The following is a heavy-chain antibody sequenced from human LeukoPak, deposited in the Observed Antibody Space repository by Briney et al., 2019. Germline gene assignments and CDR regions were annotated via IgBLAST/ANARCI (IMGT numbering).Heavy chain of an antibody. J-gene: IGHJ4*02. Sequence: ASVKVSCKASGGTFSSYAISWVRQAPGQGLEWMGGIIPIFGTANYAQKFQGRVTITTDESTSTAYMELSSLRSEDTAVYYCAIAYCGGDCSYYFDYWGXXTLVTVSS. CDR1: GGTFSSYA. CDR2: IIPIFGTA. V-gene: IGHV1-69*05. D-gene: IGHD2-21*01. CDR3: AIAYCGGDCSYYFDY.